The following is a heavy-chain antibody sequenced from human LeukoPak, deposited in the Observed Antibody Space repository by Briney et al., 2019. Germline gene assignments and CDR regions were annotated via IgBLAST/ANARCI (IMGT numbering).Heavy chain of an antibody. D-gene: IGHD6-19*01. CDR2: INAGNGNT. V-gene: IGHV1-3*01. CDR1: GYTFTSYA. Sequence: GASVKVSRKASGYTFTSYAMHWVRQAPGQRLEWMGWINAGNGNTKYSQKFQGRVTITRDTSASTAYMELSSLRSEDTAVYYCARAKQWLVYYFDYWGQGTLVTVSS. CDR3: ARAKQWLVYYFDY. J-gene: IGHJ4*02.